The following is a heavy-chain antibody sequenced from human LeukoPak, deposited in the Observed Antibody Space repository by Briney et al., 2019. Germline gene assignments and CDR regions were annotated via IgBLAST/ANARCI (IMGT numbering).Heavy chain of an antibody. J-gene: IGHJ4*02. V-gene: IGHV4-34*01. Sequence: SETLSLTCAVYGGSLSDYYWSWIRQPPGKGLEWIGEINDGGITNDNPSLKSRVTKSLDTSKKQFSLKLSSVTAADTAVYSCARHVGYSSGFDYWGQGTLVTVSS. D-gene: IGHD5-18*01. CDR1: GGSLSDYY. CDR3: ARHVGYSSGFDY. CDR2: INDGGIT.